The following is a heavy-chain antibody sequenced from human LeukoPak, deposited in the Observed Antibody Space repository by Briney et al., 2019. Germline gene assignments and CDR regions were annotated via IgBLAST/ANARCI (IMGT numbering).Heavy chain of an antibody. CDR1: GFTFSSYA. V-gene: IGHV3-23*01. J-gene: IGHJ4*02. CDR2: ISTSGGGT. Sequence: GGSLRLSCAASGFTFSSYAISWVRQAPGKGLEWVSVISTSGGGTYYSDSVKGRFTISRDNSKNTLYLQMNNLRAEDTALYYCAKNQGQWLVPVDYWGQGTLVTVSS. CDR3: AKNQGQWLVPVDY. D-gene: IGHD6-19*01.